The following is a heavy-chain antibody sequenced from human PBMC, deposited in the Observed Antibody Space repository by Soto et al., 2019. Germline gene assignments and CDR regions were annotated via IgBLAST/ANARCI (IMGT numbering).Heavy chain of an antibody. V-gene: IGHV3-21*01. CDR1: GFTFSSYS. CDR2: ISSSSSYI. CDR3: ARDSHLTMVRGVDAFDI. J-gene: IGHJ3*02. D-gene: IGHD3-10*01. Sequence: GGSLRLSCAASGFTFSSYSMNWVRQAPGKGLEWVSSISSSSSYIYYADSVKGRFTISRDNAKNSLYLQMNSLRAEDTAVYYCARDSHLTMVRGVDAFDIWGQGTMVTVSS.